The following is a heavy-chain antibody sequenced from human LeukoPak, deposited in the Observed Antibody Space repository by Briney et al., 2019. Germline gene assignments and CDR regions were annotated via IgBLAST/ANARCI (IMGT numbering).Heavy chain of an antibody. CDR1: GFTVSSNY. V-gene: IGHV3-66*01. J-gene: IGHJ6*02. CDR3: ARGYGSGSYRPRLYYYYGMGV. Sequence: PGGSLRLSCAASGFTVSSNYMSWVRQAPGKGLEWVSVIYSGGSTYYADFVKGRFTISRDNSKNTLYLQMNSLRAEDTAVYYCARGYGSGSYRPRLYYYYGMGVWGQGTTVTVSS. CDR2: IYSGGST. D-gene: IGHD3-10*01.